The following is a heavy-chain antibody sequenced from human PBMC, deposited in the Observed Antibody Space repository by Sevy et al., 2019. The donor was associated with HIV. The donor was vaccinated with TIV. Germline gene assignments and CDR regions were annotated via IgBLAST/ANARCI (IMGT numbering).Heavy chain of an antibody. Sequence: ASVKVSCKASGYTFTSYGLSWVRQAPGQGLEWMGGIRPYNGNTDYAQKLQGRVTVTTDTSMTTAYMELRSLRSDDTALYYCARLLGTTEFGYYFDYWGQGTLVTVSS. D-gene: IGHD1-1*01. CDR2: IRPYNGNT. J-gene: IGHJ4*02. CDR1: GYTFTSYG. CDR3: ARLLGTTEFGYYFDY. V-gene: IGHV1-18*01.